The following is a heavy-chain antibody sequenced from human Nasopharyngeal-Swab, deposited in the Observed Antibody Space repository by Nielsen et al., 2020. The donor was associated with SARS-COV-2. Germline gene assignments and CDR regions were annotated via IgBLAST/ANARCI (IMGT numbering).Heavy chain of an antibody. CDR1: GYTFTGYY. V-gene: IGHV1-2*06. D-gene: IGHD6-19*01. CDR3: ASGWYYYYGMDV. J-gene: IGHJ6*02. Sequence: ASVKVSCKASGYTFTGYYMHWVRQAPGQGHEWMGRINPNSGGTNYAQKFQGRVTMTRDTSISTAYMELSRLRSDDTAVYYCASGWYYYYGMDVWGQGTTVTVSS. CDR2: INPNSGGT.